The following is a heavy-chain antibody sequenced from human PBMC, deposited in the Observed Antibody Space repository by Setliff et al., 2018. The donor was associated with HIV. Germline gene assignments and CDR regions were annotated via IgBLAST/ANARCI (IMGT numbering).Heavy chain of an antibody. Sequence: PSETLSLTCTVSGASISSYYWNWFRQPAGKGLESLGRIYTSGNMIYSPSLKSRVTLSVQTSKNQFSLDLTSVTAADTAVYYCARQAIATRSFDYWGPGTLVTVSS. V-gene: IGHV4-4*07. CDR3: ARQAIATRSFDY. CDR1: GASISSYY. CDR2: IYTSGNM. J-gene: IGHJ4*02. D-gene: IGHD6-13*01.